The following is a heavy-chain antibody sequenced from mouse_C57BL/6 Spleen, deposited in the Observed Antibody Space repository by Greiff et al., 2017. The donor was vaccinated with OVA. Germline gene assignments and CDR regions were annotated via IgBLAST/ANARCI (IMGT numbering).Heavy chain of an antibody. CDR3: ARSGYYGSSYGYFDV. CDR1: GFTFSDYG. D-gene: IGHD1-1*01. J-gene: IGHJ1*03. V-gene: IGHV5-17*01. Sequence: EVKLMESGGGLVKPGGSLKLSCAASGFTFSDYGMHWVRQAPEKGLEWVAYISSGSSTIYYAATVKGRFTISRDNAKNTLFLQMTSLRSEDTAMYYCARSGYYGSSYGYFDVWGTGTTVTVSS. CDR2: ISSGSSTI.